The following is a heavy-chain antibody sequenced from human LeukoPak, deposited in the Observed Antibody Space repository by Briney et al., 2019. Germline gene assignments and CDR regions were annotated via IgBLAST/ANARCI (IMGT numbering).Heavy chain of an antibody. CDR1: GGSLSGYY. CDR3: ARASEMATIPFDY. V-gene: IGHV4-34*01. Sequence: SETLSLTCAVYGGSLSGYYWSWIRQPPGKGLEWIGEINHSGSTNYNPSLKSRVTISVDTSKNQFSLKLSSVTAADTAVYYCARASEMATIPFDYWGQGTLVTVSS. D-gene: IGHD5-24*01. J-gene: IGHJ4*02. CDR2: INHSGST.